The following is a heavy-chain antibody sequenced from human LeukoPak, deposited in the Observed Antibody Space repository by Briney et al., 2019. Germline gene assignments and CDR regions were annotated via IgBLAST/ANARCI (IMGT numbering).Heavy chain of an antibody. CDR2: IYHSGST. CDR3: ARRGGYDRFDS. CDR1: GYSISSGYY. J-gene: IGHJ4*02. V-gene: IGHV4-38-2*02. D-gene: IGHD5-12*01. Sequence: SETLSLTCTVSGYSISSGYYWGWIRQPPGKGLEWIGSIYHSGSTYYNPSLKSRVTISVDRSKNQFSLRLRSVTAADTAVYYCARRGGYDRFDSWGQGTLVTVSS.